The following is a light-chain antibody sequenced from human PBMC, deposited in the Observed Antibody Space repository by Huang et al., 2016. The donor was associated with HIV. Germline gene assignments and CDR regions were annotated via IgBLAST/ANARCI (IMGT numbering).Light chain of an antibody. CDR2: DAS. J-gene: IGKJ2*01. V-gene: IGKV1-33*01. Sequence: DIQMTQSPSSVSASVGDRVTITCQASHDIRNYLNWYQQKPGKAPKLLIYDASTVEAGVPSRFSGNGSGTDFTFTIGGLQPEDIATYFCQQYDDLYTFGQGTQLEIK. CDR1: HDIRNY. CDR3: QQYDDLYT.